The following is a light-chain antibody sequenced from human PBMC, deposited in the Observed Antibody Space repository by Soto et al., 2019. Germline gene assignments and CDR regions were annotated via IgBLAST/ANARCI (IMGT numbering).Light chain of an antibody. CDR3: QQYGSSPLT. J-gene: IGKJ4*01. CDR2: GAS. Sequence: EIVLTQSPGTLSLSPGERATLSCRANQSLSSTYLAWYQQKPGQAPRVLIYGASSRATGIPDRFSGSGSGTDFTLTITRLEPEDFAIYYCQQYGSSPLTFGGGTRVEIK. CDR1: QSLSSTY. V-gene: IGKV3-20*01.